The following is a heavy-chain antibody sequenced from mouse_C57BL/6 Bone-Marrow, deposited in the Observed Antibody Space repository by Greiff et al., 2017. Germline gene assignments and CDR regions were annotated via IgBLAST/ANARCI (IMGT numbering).Heavy chain of an antibody. CDR1: GYSITSGYY. J-gene: IGHJ1*03. Sequence: EVQLQESGPGLVKPSQSLSLTCSVTGYSITSGYYWNWIRQFPGNKLEWMGYISYDGSNNYNPSLKNRISITRDTSKNQFFLKLSSVTTEDTATYYCARIITTGNFDVWGTETTVTVSS. V-gene: IGHV3-6*01. D-gene: IGHD1-1*01. CDR3: ARIITTGNFDV. CDR2: ISYDGSN.